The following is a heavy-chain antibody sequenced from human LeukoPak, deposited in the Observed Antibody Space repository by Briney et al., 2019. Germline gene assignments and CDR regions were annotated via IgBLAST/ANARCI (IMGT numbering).Heavy chain of an antibody. V-gene: IGHV1-18*01. CDR2: ISAYNGNT. J-gene: IGHJ6*02. D-gene: IGHD4-11*01. Sequence: ASVKVSCKASGYTFTSSGISWVRQAPGQGLEWMGWISAYNGNTKYAQRRITMTADTSTSTAYMELRSLRSDDTAVYYCATHSHYSNTYGMDVWGQGTTVTVSS. CDR1: GYTFTSSG. CDR3: ATHSHYSNTYGMDV.